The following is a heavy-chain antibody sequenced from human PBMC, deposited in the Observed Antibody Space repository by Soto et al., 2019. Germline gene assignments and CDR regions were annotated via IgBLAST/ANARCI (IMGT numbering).Heavy chain of an antibody. CDR1: GYTFFNYG. Sequence: QVQLVQSGAEVKKPGASVKVSCKASGYTFFNYGVTWVRQAPGQGLEWMGWISVYNGNTNYAQKLQGRVTLTTDISTSTAYMELRSLTSDETAVYYCARDSLSGTDAFDIWGQGTKVTVSS. V-gene: IGHV1-18*01. D-gene: IGHD1-26*01. J-gene: IGHJ3*02. CDR3: ARDSLSGTDAFDI. CDR2: ISVYNGNT.